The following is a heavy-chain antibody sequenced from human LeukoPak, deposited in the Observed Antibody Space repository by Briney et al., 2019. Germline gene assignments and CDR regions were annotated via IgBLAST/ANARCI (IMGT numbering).Heavy chain of an antibody. CDR1: GYSISSGYY. D-gene: IGHD4-17*01. CDR2: IYHSGST. V-gene: IGHV4-38-2*02. J-gene: IGHJ4*02. CDR3: ASGERGDYDFDY. Sequence: SGTLSLTCTVSGYSISSGYYWGWIRQPPGKGLEWIGSIYHSGSTYYNPSLKSRVTISVDTSKNQFSLKLSSVTAADTAVYYCASGERGDYDFDYWGQGTLVTVSS.